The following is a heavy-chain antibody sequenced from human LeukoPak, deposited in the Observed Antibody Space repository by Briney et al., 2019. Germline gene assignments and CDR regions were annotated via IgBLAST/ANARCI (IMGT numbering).Heavy chain of an antibody. V-gene: IGHV1-24*01. J-gene: IGHJ5*02. CDR3: AAYNWNDVLWFDP. CDR1: GYTLAELS. D-gene: IGHD1-20*01. Sequence: ASVKVSCKVYGYTLAELSMHWVRQGPGKGLEWMGGFDPEDGETIYAQKFQGRVTMTEDTSTDTAYMELSSLSSEDTAVYYCAAYNWNDVLWFDPWGQGTLVTVSS. CDR2: FDPEDGET.